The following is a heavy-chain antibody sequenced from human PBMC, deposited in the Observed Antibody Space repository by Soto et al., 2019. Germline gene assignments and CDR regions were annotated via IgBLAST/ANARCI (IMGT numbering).Heavy chain of an antibody. J-gene: IGHJ6*03. D-gene: IGHD2-15*01. V-gene: IGHV6-1*01. CDR1: GDSVSSNSAA. CDR2: TYYRSKWYN. CDR3: ARGRIETCSGGSCYYYYYMDV. Sequence: QVQLQQSGPGLVKPSQTLSLTCAISGDSVSSNSAAWNWIRQSPSRGLEWLGRTYYRSKWYNDYAVSVKSRITINPDTSKNQFSLQLNSVTPEDTAVYYCARGRIETCSGGSCYYYYYMDVWGKGTTVTVSS.